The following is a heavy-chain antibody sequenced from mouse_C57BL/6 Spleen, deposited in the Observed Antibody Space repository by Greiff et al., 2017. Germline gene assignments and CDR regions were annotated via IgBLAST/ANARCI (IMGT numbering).Heavy chain of an antibody. V-gene: IGHV5-4*03. J-gene: IGHJ2*01. Sequence: EVKLVESGGGLVKPGGSLKLSCAASGFTFSSYAMSWVRQTPEKRLEWVATISDGGSYTYYPDNVKGRCTISKDNAKNNLYLQMSHLKSEDTAMYYCARGASNWDYFDYWGQGTTLTVSS. D-gene: IGHD4-1*01. CDR1: GFTFSSYA. CDR3: ARGASNWDYFDY. CDR2: ISDGGSYT.